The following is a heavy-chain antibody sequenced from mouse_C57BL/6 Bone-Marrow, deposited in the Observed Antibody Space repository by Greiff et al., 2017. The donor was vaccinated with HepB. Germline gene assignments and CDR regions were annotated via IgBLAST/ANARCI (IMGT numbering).Heavy chain of an antibody. D-gene: IGHD2-3*01. V-gene: IGHV1-52*01. Sequence: VQLQQPGAELVRPGSSVKLSCKASGYTFTSYWMHWVKQRPIQGLEWIGNIDPSDSETHYNQKFKDKATLTVDKSSSTAYMQLSSLTSEDSAVYYCARPGNGYYVGYFDVWGTGTTVTVAS. J-gene: IGHJ1*03. CDR3: ARPGNGYYVGYFDV. CDR2: IDPSDSET. CDR1: GYTFTSYW.